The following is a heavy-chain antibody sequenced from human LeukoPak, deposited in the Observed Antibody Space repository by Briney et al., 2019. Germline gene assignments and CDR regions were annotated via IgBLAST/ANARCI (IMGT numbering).Heavy chain of an antibody. V-gene: IGHV3-48*03. CDR2: ISSSCSTI. CDR3: ARDAATYYYDSSGYHWDY. CDR1: GFTFISYE. Sequence: GGSLRLSCAASGFTFISYEMNWVRQAPGKGLEWVSYISSSCSTIYYADSVKGRVTISRDNAKISLYMQMNSLRAEDKAVYYCARDAATYYYDSSGYHWDYWGQGTLVTVSS. D-gene: IGHD3-22*01. J-gene: IGHJ4*02.